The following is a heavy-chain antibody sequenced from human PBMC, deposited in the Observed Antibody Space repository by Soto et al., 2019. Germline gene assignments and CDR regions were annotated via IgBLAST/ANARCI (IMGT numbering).Heavy chain of an antibody. D-gene: IGHD3-10*01. CDR2: INPFDGSR. CDR3: SRVDPGETSRFDH. Sequence: ASVKVSCKASGYIFTSYYIHWVRQAPGQGLEWMGWINPFDGSRMFAQSFQGRVTMTRDTSTSTVYMEVSSLRSEDTAVYYCSRVDPGETSRFDHWGQGTLVTVS. V-gene: IGHV1-46*03. CDR1: GYIFTSYY. J-gene: IGHJ4*02.